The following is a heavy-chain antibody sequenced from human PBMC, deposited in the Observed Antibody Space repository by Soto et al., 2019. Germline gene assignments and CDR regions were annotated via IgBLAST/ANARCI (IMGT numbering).Heavy chain of an antibody. D-gene: IGHD6-19*01. V-gene: IGHV1-8*01. CDR3: ARDRYSSGSWFDP. J-gene: IGHJ5*02. CDR2: MNPNSGNT. CDR1: GYTLTSYD. Sequence: ASVKVSCKASGYTLTSYDINWVRQATGQGLEWMGWMNPNSGNTGYAQKFQGRVTMTMNTSISTAYMELSSLRSEDTAVYYCARDRYSSGSWFDPWGQGTQVTVSS.